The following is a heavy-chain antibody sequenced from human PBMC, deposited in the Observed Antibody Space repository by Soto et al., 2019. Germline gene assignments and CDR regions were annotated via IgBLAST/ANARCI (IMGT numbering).Heavy chain of an antibody. CDR1: GFTFSSYG. V-gene: IGHV3-33*01. CDR3: ARDKGDPDSSAPIRNYYFEY. D-gene: IGHD3-22*01. CDR2: IWYDGSNK. Sequence: GGSLRLSCAASGFTFSSYGMHWVRQAPGKGLEWVAVIWYDGSNKYYADSVKGRFTISRDNSKNTLYLQMNSLRAEDTAVYYCARDKGDPDSSAPIRNYYFEYWGQGTLVTVSS. J-gene: IGHJ4*02.